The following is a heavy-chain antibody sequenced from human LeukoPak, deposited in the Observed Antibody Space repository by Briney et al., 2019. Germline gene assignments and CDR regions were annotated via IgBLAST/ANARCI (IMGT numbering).Heavy chain of an antibody. CDR2: ISYDGSNE. J-gene: IGHJ4*02. D-gene: IGHD2-15*01. V-gene: IGHV3-30*18. CDR1: GFTFSSYG. Sequence: PGRSLRLSCAASGFTFSSYGMHWVRQAPGKGPEWVAAISYDGSNEYYADSVKGRFSISRDNSKNTLYLQMNSLRAEDTAVFYCAKGKALLEYYFDYWGQGTLVTVSS. CDR3: AKGKALLEYYFDY.